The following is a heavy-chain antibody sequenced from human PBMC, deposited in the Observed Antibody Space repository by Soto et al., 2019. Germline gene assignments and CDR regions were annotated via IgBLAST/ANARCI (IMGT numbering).Heavy chain of an antibody. CDR2: IYYNERP. V-gene: IGHV4-31*11. CDR1: GDSISSGTYY. J-gene: IGHJ4*02. Sequence: ASETLSLTCAVSGDSISSGTYYWSWIRQFPGKGLEWIGYIYYNERPYYNPPLESRVSISIDTSKNRLSLRLNSVTAADTAVYYCARVPIGMSGTYYFDYWGQGALVTVSS. CDR3: ARVPIGMSGTYYFDY. D-gene: IGHD1-26*01.